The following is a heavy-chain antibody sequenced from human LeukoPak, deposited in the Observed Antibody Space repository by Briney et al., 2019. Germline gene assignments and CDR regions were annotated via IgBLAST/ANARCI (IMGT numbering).Heavy chain of an antibody. CDR2: LSGSGGTT. D-gene: IGHD6-25*01. V-gene: IGHV3-23*01. CDR3: AKRISGSVWFYYGLDV. CDR1: GFTFSSYA. J-gene: IGHJ6*02. Sequence: PGGSLRLSGAASGFTFSSYAMNWVRQAPGKGLEWVSGLSGSGGTTYYADSVKGRFTISRDNSRNTLYLQMNSLRADDTAVYYCAKRISGSVWFYYGLDVWGQGTTVTVSS.